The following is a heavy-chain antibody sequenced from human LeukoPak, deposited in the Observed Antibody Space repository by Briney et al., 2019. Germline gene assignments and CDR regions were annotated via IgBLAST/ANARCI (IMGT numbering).Heavy chain of an antibody. D-gene: IGHD6-19*01. CDR1: GFTFSSYA. Sequence: PGGSLRLSCAGSGFTFSSYAMSWVRQAPGKGLEWVSAISGSGASIYYTDSVKGRFTISRDNAKNSLYLQMNSLRAEDTGVYYCARDDSSGAWYFDFWGQGTLVSVSS. CDR2: ISGSGASI. V-gene: IGHV3-23*01. CDR3: ARDDSSGAWYFDF. J-gene: IGHJ4*02.